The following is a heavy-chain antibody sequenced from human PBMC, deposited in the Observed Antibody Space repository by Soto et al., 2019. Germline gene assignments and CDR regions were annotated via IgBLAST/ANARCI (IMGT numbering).Heavy chain of an antibody. V-gene: IGHV3-30*04. CDR1: GFSFSHYA. CDR3: VSPHSESSNAFDL. J-gene: IGHJ5*02. Sequence: TGGSLRLSCAASGFSFSHYAMHWVRQPPGKGLEWVALISYDGKNQYFTDSVRGRFTISRDNSKTAVYLEMNNLRLDDTATYYCVSPHSESSNAFDLWGQGTLVTVSS. D-gene: IGHD3-10*01. CDR2: ISYDGKNQ.